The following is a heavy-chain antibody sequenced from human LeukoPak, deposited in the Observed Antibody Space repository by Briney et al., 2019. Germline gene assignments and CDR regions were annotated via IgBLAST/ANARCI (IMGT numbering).Heavy chain of an antibody. CDR2: ISGSGGIT. D-gene: IGHD1-14*01. CDR3: ATEGFDN. CDR1: GFTFSSYA. V-gene: IGHV3-23*01. J-gene: IGHJ4*02. Sequence: GGSLRLSCAASGFTFSSYAMSWVRQAPGKGLEWVSAISGSGGITNSADSVKGRFTISRDNSKNTVYLEMNSLRAEDTAVYYCATEGFDNWGQGTLVSVSS.